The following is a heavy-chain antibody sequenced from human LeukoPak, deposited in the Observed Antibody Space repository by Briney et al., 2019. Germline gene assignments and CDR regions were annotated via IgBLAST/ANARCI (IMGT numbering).Heavy chain of an antibody. D-gene: IGHD3-22*01. CDR1: GYTFTSYG. CDR3: ARDYPTMSDAFDI. CDR2: ISDYNGNT. Sequence: ASVKVSCKASGYTFTSYGITWVRQAPGQGLEWMGWISDYNGNTNYAQEFQGRVTMTRDTSINTAYMELSRLRSDDTAVYYCARDYPTMSDAFDIWGQGTMVTVSS. V-gene: IGHV1-18*01. J-gene: IGHJ3*02.